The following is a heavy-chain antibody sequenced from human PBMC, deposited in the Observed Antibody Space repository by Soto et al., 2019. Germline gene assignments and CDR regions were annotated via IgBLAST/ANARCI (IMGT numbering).Heavy chain of an antibody. D-gene: IGHD2-21*02. CDR2: INHTGNT. CDR1: GGSFSGYK. V-gene: IGHV4-34*01. J-gene: IGHJ4*02. Sequence: PSETLSLTCAAYGGSFSGYKWSWIRQPPGKGLEWIGEINHTGNTNYSPSLKSRVTMSVDTSKNQFSLNLTSVTAADTAVYYCAKGLSRGGNFLWGQGTLVTSPQ. CDR3: AKGLSRGGNFL.